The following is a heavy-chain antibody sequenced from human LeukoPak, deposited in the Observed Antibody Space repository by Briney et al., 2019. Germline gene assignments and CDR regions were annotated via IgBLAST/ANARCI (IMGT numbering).Heavy chain of an antibody. CDR1: GGTFSSYA. Sequence: ASVKVSCKASGGTFSSYAISWVRQAPGQGLEWMGGIIPIFGTANYAQKFQGRVTSTADESTSTAYMELSSLRSEDTAVYYCATGGIAAAGTGNWFDPWGQGTLVTVSS. D-gene: IGHD6-13*01. CDR3: ATGGIAAAGTGNWFDP. CDR2: IIPIFGTA. J-gene: IGHJ5*02. V-gene: IGHV1-69*13.